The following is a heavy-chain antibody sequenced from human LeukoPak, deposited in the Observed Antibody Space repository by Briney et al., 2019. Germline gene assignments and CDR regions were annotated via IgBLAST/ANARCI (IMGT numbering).Heavy chain of an antibody. D-gene: IGHD1-1*01. CDR1: GGTFSSYA. CDR3: ARETAEYNLLWYFDY. Sequence: SVKVSCKASGGTFSSYAISWVRQAPGQGLEWMGRIIPILGIANYAQKFQGRVTITADKSTSTAYMELSSLRSEDTAVYYCARETAEYNLLWYFDYWGQGTLVTVSS. V-gene: IGHV1-69*04. J-gene: IGHJ4*02. CDR2: IIPILGIA.